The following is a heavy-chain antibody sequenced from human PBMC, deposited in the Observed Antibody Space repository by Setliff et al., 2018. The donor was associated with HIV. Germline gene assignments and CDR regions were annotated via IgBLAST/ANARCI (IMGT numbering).Heavy chain of an antibody. D-gene: IGHD2-2*02. CDR3: ARGYHLLNPDY. V-gene: IGHV4-31*03. J-gene: IGHJ4*02. CDR2: IYYSGST. Sequence: LSLTCTVSGGSISRGGYYWNWIRQHPGEGLEWIGYIYYSGSTYYNPSLKSRVAISVDTSKNQFSLKLSSVTAADTAVYYCARGYHLLNPDYWGQGTLVTVSS. CDR1: GGSISRGGYY.